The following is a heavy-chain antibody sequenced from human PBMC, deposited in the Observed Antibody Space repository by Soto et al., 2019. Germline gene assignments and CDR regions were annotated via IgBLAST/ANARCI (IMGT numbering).Heavy chain of an antibody. Sequence: QVQLQESGPGLVKPSQTLSLTCTVSGDSITSGVHYWSWSRQRPGKGLEWIGYIFYGGISYYNPSLRSRVTNSVDTSKIHFSLTLSSVTAADTPVYYSARDRIVLTFGGGSGAGGIDSWGQGTLVTVSS. CDR2: IFYGGIS. CDR3: ARDRIVLTFGGGSGAGGIDS. V-gene: IGHV4-31*03. D-gene: IGHD3-16*01. J-gene: IGHJ4*02. CDR1: GDSITSGVHY.